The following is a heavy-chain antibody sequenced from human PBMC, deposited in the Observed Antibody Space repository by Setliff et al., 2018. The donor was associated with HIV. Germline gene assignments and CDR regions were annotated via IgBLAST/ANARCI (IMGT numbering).Heavy chain of an antibody. CDR3: ARDPSHPSYPYYGMDV. Sequence: ASVKVSCKASGGTFSSYAISWVRQAPGQGLEWMGGINPNSGGTNYAQKFQGWVTMTRDTSISTAYMELSRLRSDDTAVYYCARDPSHPSYPYYGMDVWGQGTKVTVSS. D-gene: IGHD1-26*01. CDR2: INPNSGGT. V-gene: IGHV1-2*04. CDR1: GGTFSSYA. J-gene: IGHJ6*02.